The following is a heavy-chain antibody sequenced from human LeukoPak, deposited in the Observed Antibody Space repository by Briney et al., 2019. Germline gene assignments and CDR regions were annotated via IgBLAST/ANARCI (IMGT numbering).Heavy chain of an antibody. CDR3: ARLVTYYMDV. V-gene: IGHV4-38-2*01. CDR1: GYSISSGYY. Sequence: SETLSLTCAVSGYSISSGYYWGWIRQPPGKGLEWIGSIYHSGSTYYNPSPKSRVTISVDTSKNQFSLKLGSVTAADTAVYYCARLVTYYMDVWGKGTTVTVSS. D-gene: IGHD4-23*01. CDR2: IYHSGST. J-gene: IGHJ6*03.